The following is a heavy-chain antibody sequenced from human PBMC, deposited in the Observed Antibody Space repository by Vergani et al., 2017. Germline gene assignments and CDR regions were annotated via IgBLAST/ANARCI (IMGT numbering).Heavy chain of an antibody. CDR2: IYHSGST. Sequence: QVQLQESGPGLVKPSETLSLTCAVSGYSISSGYYWGWIRQPPGKGLEWIGSIYHSGSTYYNPSLKSRVTISVDTSKNQFSLKLSSVTAADTAVYYCARVVIVVVPAASGAVDIWGQGTMVTVSS. D-gene: IGHD2-2*01. CDR3: ARVVIVVVPAASGAVDI. V-gene: IGHV4-38-2*01. CDR1: GYSISSGYY. J-gene: IGHJ3*02.